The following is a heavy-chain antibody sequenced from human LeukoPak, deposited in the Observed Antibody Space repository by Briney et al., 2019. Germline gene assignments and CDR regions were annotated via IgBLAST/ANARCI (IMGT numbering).Heavy chain of an antibody. CDR2: IYYSGST. CDR1: GGSISSYY. J-gene: IGHJ2*01. CDR3: ARDLRASPEESISSGYYYPYWYFDL. Sequence: SETLSLTCTVSGGSISSYYWSWIRQPPGKGLEWIGYIYYSGSTNYNPSLKSRVTISVDTSKNQFSPKLSSVTAADTAVYYCARDLRASPEESISSGYYYPYWYFDLWGRGTLVTVSS. V-gene: IGHV4-59*01. D-gene: IGHD3-22*01.